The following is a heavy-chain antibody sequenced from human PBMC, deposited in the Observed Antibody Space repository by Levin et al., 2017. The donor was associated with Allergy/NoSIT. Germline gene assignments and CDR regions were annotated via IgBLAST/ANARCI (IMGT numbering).Heavy chain of an antibody. CDR3: AKAARYCSGGSCSGDDAFDI. Sequence: GGSLRLSCAASGFTFAAYAMHWVRQAPGKGLEWVSGITWNSGSVGYADSVKGRFTISRDNAKNSLYLQMNSLRAEDTALYYCAKAARYCSGGSCSGDDAFDIWGQGTMVTVSS. D-gene: IGHD2-15*01. J-gene: IGHJ3*02. CDR2: ITWNSGSV. CDR1: GFTFAAYA. V-gene: IGHV3-9*01.